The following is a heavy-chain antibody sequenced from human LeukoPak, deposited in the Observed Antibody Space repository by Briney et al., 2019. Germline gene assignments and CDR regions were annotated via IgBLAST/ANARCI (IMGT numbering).Heavy chain of an antibody. D-gene: IGHD1-14*01. CDR3: TRNSGLEGLDY. CDR1: GFTFGDYA. J-gene: IGHJ4*02. Sequence: GGSLRLSCTASGFTFGDYAMSWVRQAPGKGLEWVGFIRSKAYGGTTEYAASVKGRFTISRDDSKSIAYLQMNSLKTEDTAVYYCTRNSGLEGLDYWGQGTLVTVSS. CDR2: IRSKAYGGTT. V-gene: IGHV3-49*04.